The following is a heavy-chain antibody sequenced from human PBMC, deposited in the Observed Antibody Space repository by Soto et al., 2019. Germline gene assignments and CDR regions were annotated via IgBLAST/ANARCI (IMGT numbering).Heavy chain of an antibody. CDR1: GGSISSSSYY. J-gene: IGHJ4*02. V-gene: IGHV4-39*07. D-gene: IGHD3-3*01. CDR2: IYYSGST. CDR3: ARDSHSITIFGVVIKADFDY. Sequence: SETLSLTCTVSGGSISSSSYYWGWIRQPPGKGLEWIGSIYYSGSTYYNPSLKSRVTISVDTSKNQFSLKLSSVTAADTAVYYCARDSHSITIFGVVIKADFDYWGQGTLVTVSS.